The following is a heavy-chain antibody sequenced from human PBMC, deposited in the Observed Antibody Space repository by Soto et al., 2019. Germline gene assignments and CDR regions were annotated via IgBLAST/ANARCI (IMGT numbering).Heavy chain of an antibody. J-gene: IGHJ6*02. D-gene: IGHD3-9*01. CDR2: IYHSGST. V-gene: IGHV4-4*02. CDR1: GGSISSSNW. CDR3: ASGRYFDWSRYYYYGMDV. Sequence: QVQLQESGPGLVKPSGTLSLTCAVSGGSISSSNWWSWVRQPPGKGLEWIGEIYHSGSTNYNLSLKSRVTISVDKSKNQFSLKLSSVTAADTAVYYCASGRYFDWSRYYYYGMDVWGQGTTVTVSS.